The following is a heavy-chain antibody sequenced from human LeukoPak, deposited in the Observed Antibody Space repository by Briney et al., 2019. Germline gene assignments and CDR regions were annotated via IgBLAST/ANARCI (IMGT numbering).Heavy chain of an antibody. Sequence: GGSLRLSCAASGFTVSSNYMSWVRQAPGKGLEWVSVIYSGGSAFYADSVKGRFTISRDNSKNTLYLQMNSLRPGDTAVYYCATSTRPTDYYYYYYMDVWGKGTTVTVSS. CDR2: IYSGGSA. D-gene: IGHD6-6*01. CDR3: ATSTRPTDYYYYYYMDV. V-gene: IGHV3-66*02. CDR1: GFTVSSNY. J-gene: IGHJ6*03.